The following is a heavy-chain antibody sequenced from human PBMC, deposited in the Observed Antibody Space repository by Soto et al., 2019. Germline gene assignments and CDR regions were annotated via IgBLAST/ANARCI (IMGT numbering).Heavy chain of an antibody. Sequence: ASVKVSCKASGYTFTSYCISWVRQAPGQGLEWMGWISAYNGNTNYAQKLQGRVTMTTDTSTSTAYMELRSLRSDDTAVYYCASWRSSSWYFDYWGQGTLVTVSS. V-gene: IGHV1-18*01. CDR1: GYTFTSYC. J-gene: IGHJ4*02. CDR2: ISAYNGNT. CDR3: ASWRSSSWYFDY. D-gene: IGHD6-13*01.